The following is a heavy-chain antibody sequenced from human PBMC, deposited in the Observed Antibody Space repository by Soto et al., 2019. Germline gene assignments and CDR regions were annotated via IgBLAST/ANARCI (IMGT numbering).Heavy chain of an antibody. CDR3: ARERDTTVVVVAATQPLFDY. CDR1: RYTFTSYY. V-gene: IGHV1-46*01. J-gene: IGHJ4*02. Sequence: ASVKVSCKASRYTFTSYYMHWVRQAPGQGLEWMGIINPSGGSTSYAQKFQGRVTMTRDTSTSTVYMELSSLRSEDTAVYYCARERDTTVVVVAATQPLFDYWGQGTLVTVSP. CDR2: INPSGGST. D-gene: IGHD2-15*01.